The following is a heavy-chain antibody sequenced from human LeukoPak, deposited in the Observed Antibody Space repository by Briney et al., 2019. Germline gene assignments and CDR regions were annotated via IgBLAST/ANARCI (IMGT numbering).Heavy chain of an antibody. CDR2: INSDGSWT. J-gene: IGHJ4*02. CDR3: VTGNYGGRAAFDF. CDR1: GFTFSGYW. D-gene: IGHD1-7*01. Sequence: PGGSLRLSCVASGFTFSGYWVHWVRQAPGKGLVWVSRINSDGSWTNYADSVKGRFTISRDNSKNTLYLQMNSLRAEDTAVYYCVTGNYGGRAAFDFWGQGTLATVSS. V-gene: IGHV3-74*01.